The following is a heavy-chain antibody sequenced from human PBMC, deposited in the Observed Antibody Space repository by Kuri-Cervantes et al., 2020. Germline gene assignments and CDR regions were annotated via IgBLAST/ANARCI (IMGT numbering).Heavy chain of an antibody. J-gene: IGHJ4*02. CDR2: ISFNGKNE. CDR3: ARQPCTTTTCYIDY. CDR1: GFSISNYA. V-gene: IGHV3-30*15. D-gene: IGHD2/OR15-2a*01. Sequence: LSLTCAASGFSISNYAMHWVRQAPGKGLEWVAVISFNGKNEYYADSMKGRFTISRDNSDNTVFLQMSSLGPEDTAVYYCARQPCTTTTCYIDYWGQGTLVTDSS.